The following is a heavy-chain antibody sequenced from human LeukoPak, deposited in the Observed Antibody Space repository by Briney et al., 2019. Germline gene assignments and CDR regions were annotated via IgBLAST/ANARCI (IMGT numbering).Heavy chain of an antibody. CDR1: GFSLSTRGAG. Sequence: SGPTLVKPTQTLTLTFTFSGFSLSTRGAGVGWIRQPPGKALEWLGNFQNSVTRYYNPSLKNRVAMSFHLFKNQFSLKLTSVTAADAAVYYCARLLGYCSDYNCPAWGSWGQGSLVTASS. J-gene: IGHJ4*02. CDR2: FQNSVTR. CDR3: ARLLGYCSDYNCPAWGS. V-gene: IGHV4-39*01. D-gene: IGHD2-15*01.